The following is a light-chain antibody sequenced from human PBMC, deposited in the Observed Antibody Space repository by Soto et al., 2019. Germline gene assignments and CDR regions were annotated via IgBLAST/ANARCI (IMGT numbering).Light chain of an antibody. V-gene: IGKV3-20*01. J-gene: IGKJ1*01. CDR1: QSVTSNY. CDR2: GAS. Sequence: EIVLTQSPGTLSLSPVERATLSCRASQSVTSNYLAWYQQKPGQAPRLLIFGASIRVTGIPDRFIGSGSGTDFTLTISRLEPEDFAVYYCQHYVTSLTTFGQGTKVDIK. CDR3: QHYVTSLTT.